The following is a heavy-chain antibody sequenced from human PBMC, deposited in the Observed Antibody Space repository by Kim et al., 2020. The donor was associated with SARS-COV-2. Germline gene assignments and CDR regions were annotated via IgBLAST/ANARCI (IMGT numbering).Heavy chain of an antibody. CDR1: GGTFSSYA. CDR2: IIPIFGTA. Sequence: SVKVSCKASGGTFSSYAISWVRQAPGQGLEWMGGIIPIFGTANYAQKFQGRVTITADKSTSTAYMELSSLGSEDTAVYYCARLGYCSGGSCYGAYYYYYGMDVWGQGTTVTVSS. J-gene: IGHJ6*02. D-gene: IGHD2-15*01. CDR3: ARLGYCSGGSCYGAYYYYYGMDV. V-gene: IGHV1-69*06.